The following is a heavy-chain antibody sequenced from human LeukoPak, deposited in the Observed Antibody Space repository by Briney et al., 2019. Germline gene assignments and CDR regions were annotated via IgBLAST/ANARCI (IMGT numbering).Heavy chain of an antibody. CDR2: INPNNGAT. D-gene: IGHD3-3*01. J-gene: IGHJ3*02. CDR1: GYTFTGYY. Sequence: ASVKVSCKASGYTFTGYYMDWVRQAPGQGLEWMGRINPNNGATNYAQKLQGRVTMTTDTSTSTAYMELRSLRSDDTAVYYCARDPALYDFWSGYTPYDAFDIWGQGTMVTVFS. V-gene: IGHV1-18*01. CDR3: ARDPALYDFWSGYTPYDAFDI.